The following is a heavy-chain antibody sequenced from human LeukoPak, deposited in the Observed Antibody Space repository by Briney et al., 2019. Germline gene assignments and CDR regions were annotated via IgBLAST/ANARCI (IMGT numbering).Heavy chain of an antibody. V-gene: IGHV1-18*01. D-gene: IGHD6-13*01. CDR3: ARDYSRGAAAGNYYFDY. Sequence: ASVKVSCKASGYTFTSYGISWVRQAPGQGLEWMGWISAYNGNTNYAQKLQGRVTMTTDTSTSTAYMELRSLRSDDTAVYYCARDYSRGAAAGNYYFDYWGQGTLVTVSS. CDR2: ISAYNGNT. CDR1: GYTFTSYG. J-gene: IGHJ4*02.